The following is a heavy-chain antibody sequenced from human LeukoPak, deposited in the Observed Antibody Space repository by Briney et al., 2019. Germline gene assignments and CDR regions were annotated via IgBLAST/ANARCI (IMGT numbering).Heavy chain of an antibody. J-gene: IGHJ4*02. CDR2: INPNSGGT. CDR1: GYTFTGYY. Sequence: GESLKISCKASGYTFTGYYMHWVRQAPGQGLEWMGWINPNSGGTNYAQKFQGRVTMTRDTSISTAYMELSRLRSDDTAVYYCAREVMTTVTTPFDYWGQGTLVTVSS. CDR3: AREVMTTVTTPFDY. V-gene: IGHV1-2*02. D-gene: IGHD4-17*01.